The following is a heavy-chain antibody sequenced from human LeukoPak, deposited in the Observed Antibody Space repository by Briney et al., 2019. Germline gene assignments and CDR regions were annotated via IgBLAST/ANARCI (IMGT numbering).Heavy chain of an antibody. CDR1: GGSVSSGSYY. CDR2: IYYSGST. D-gene: IGHD3-10*01. CDR3: ARGSSYSGALDI. Sequence: SETLSLICTVSGGSVSSGSYYWSWIRQPPGKGLEWIGYIYYSGSTNYNPSLKSRVTISVDTSKNQFSLKLSSVTAADTAVYYCARGSSYSGALDIWGQGTMVTVSS. V-gene: IGHV4-61*01. J-gene: IGHJ3*02.